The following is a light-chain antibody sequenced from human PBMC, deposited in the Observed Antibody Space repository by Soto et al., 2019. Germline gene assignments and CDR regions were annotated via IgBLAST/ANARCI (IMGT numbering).Light chain of an antibody. V-gene: IGKV3-11*01. CDR3: QQRSNRQLT. CDR2: DAS. Sequence: EIVLTQSPATLSLSPGERATLSCRASQSVSSYLAWYQQKPGQAPRLLIYDASNRATGIPARFSGSGSGTDFTLTISSLEPEDFAVYYCQQRSNRQLTFGGGTKVEIK. CDR1: QSVSSY. J-gene: IGKJ4*01.